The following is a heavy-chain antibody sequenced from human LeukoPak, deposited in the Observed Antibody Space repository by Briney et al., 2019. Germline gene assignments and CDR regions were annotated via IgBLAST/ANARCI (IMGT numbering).Heavy chain of an antibody. Sequence: GGSLRLSCAASGFTFSSYWMTWFRQAPGKGLEWLANIKQDGSEKYYVDSVKGRFTISRDNAKNSLYLLMNSLRAEDTAVYYCASLYSSGSYYFDYWGQGILVTVSS. J-gene: IGHJ4*02. V-gene: IGHV3-7*02. CDR2: IKQDGSEK. CDR3: ASLYSSGSYYFDY. D-gene: IGHD5-18*01. CDR1: GFTFSSYW.